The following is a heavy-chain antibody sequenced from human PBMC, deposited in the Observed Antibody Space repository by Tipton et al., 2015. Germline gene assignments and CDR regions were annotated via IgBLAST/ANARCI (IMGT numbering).Heavy chain of an antibody. J-gene: IGHJ4*02. CDR2: IGADARTI. CDR3: ARARGGQFDWLISFFFDY. V-gene: IGHV3-23*01. D-gene: IGHD3-9*01. Sequence: GSLRLSCAASGFTFSTYSMSWVRQAPGKGLEWVSVIGADARTIFYADSVKGRFIISRDNSKNTVHLQMSSLNAADTAVYYCARARGGQFDWLISFFFDYWGQGTLVSVST. CDR1: GFTFSTYS.